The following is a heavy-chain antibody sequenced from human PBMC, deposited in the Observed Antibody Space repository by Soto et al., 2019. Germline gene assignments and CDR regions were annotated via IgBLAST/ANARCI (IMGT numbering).Heavy chain of an antibody. J-gene: IGHJ5*02. Sequence: SETLSLTCTVSGYSISSGYYWGWIRQPPGKGLEWIGSIYHSGSTYYNPSLKSRVTISVDTSKNQFSLKLSSVTAADTAVYYCARHFPNHMIVVVSWFDPWGQGTLVTVSS. CDR2: IYHSGST. CDR1: GYSISSGYY. V-gene: IGHV4-38-2*02. CDR3: ARHFPNHMIVVVSWFDP. D-gene: IGHD3-22*01.